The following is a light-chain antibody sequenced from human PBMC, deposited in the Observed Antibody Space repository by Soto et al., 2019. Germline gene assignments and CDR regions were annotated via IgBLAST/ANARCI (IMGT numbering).Light chain of an antibody. CDR2: DVS. J-gene: IGLJ3*02. V-gene: IGLV2-11*01. Sequence: QSALTQPRSVSGSPGQSVTMSCTGTSSDVGGYNFVSWYQHHPGKAPKVMIYDVSQRPSGVPDRFSGSKSGNTASLTISGHQTEDEANYYCCSYAGSYTYWVFGGGTKLTVL. CDR1: SSDVGGYNF. CDR3: CSYAGSYTYWV.